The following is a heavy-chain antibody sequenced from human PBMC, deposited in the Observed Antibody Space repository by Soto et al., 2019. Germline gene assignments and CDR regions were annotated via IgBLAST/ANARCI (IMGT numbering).Heavy chain of an antibody. Sequence: PGGSLRLSCAAPGFTFSSYAMHWVRQAPGKGLEWVAVISYDGSNKYYADSVKGRFTISRDNSKNTLYLQMNSLRAEDTAVYYCARAPTTGVVTYYYYGMDVWGQGTTVTVSS. V-gene: IGHV3-30-3*01. CDR1: GFTFSSYA. CDR3: ARAPTTGVVTYYYYGMDV. D-gene: IGHD2-15*01. J-gene: IGHJ6*02. CDR2: ISYDGSNK.